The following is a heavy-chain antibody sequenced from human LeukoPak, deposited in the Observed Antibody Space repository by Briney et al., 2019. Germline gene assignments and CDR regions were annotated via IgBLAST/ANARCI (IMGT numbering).Heavy chain of an antibody. CDR2: IYYSGST. J-gene: IGHJ3*02. D-gene: IGHD3-22*01. V-gene: IGHV4-34*01. CDR1: GGSFNDYF. CDR3: ARGGLITMIVVVPRAFDI. Sequence: PSETLSLTCAVYGGSFNDYFWSWIRQPPGKGLEWIGSIYYSGSTYYNPSLKSRVTISVDTSKNQFSLKLSSVTAADTAVYYCARGGLITMIVVVPRAFDIWGQGTMVTVSS.